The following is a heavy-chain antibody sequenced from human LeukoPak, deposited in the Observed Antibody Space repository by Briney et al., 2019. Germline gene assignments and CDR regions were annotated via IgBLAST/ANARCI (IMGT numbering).Heavy chain of an antibody. D-gene: IGHD3-3*01. CDR3: VKRALTTAWIDN. J-gene: IGHJ4*02. CDR1: GFTFSSFA. V-gene: IGHV3-64D*09. CDR2: ISPSGGST. Sequence: GGSLRFSCSAPGFTFSSFAIHWVRQAPGKGLEYVSAISPSGGSTFYPDSVKGRFTISRDNSKNTVYLQLSSLRAEDTAVYYCVKRALTTAWIDNWGQGTLVTVSS.